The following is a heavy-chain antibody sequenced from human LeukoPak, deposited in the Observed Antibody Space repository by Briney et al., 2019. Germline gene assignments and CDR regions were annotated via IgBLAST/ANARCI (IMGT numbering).Heavy chain of an antibody. CDR1: GFTFSSYE. J-gene: IGHJ4*02. D-gene: IGHD1-1*01. CDR3: ARVSGRLERQSDLDY. V-gene: IGHV3-21*01. Sequence: GGSLRLSCAASGFTFSSYEMNWVRQAPGKGLEWVSSISGDSTYIYNAGTVKGRFTISRDNAQASLYLQMISLRADDTAVYYCARVSGRLERQSDLDYWGQGTLVIVSS. CDR2: ISGDSTYI.